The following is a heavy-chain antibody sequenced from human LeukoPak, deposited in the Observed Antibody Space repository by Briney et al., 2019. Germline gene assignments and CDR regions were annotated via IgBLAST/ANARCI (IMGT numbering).Heavy chain of an antibody. D-gene: IGHD3-22*01. CDR2: INPSAGST. V-gene: IGHV1-46*01. Sequence: GASVEVSCKASGYTFTNYFIHWVRQAPGQGLEWMGIINPSAGSTSYAQKFQGRVTMTRDTSTSTVYMELSSLSSEDTAVYYCATTDRGYYSQFYWGQGTLVTVSS. J-gene: IGHJ4*02. CDR1: GYTFTNYF. CDR3: ATTDRGYYSQFY.